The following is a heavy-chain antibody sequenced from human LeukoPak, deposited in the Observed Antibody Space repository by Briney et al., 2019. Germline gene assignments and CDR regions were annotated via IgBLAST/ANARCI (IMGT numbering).Heavy chain of an antibody. CDR3: ARHLWAVAGYNWFDP. J-gene: IGHJ5*02. V-gene: IGHV4-38-2*02. CDR2: IYYSGST. CDR1: GYSLSSGYY. Sequence: SETLSLTCSVSGYSLSSGYYWGWIRQPPGKGLEWIGSIYYSGSTYYNPSLKSRVTISVDTSKNQFSLKLSSVTAADTAVYYCARHLWAVAGYNWFDPWGQGTLVTVSS. D-gene: IGHD6-19*01.